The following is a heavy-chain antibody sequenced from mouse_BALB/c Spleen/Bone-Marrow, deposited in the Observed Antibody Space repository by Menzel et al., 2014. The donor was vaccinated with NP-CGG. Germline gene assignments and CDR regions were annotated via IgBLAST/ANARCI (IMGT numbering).Heavy chain of an antibody. CDR1: GYTFASYT. Sequence: VQLQQSGAELARPGASVKMSCKASGYTFASYTMLWVKQRPGQGLEWIGYINPSSGYTNYNQKFKDKATLTADKSSSTAYMQLSSLTSEDSAVYYCARESLYGSNYYWGQGTTLTVSS. D-gene: IGHD1-1*01. V-gene: IGHV1-4*01. CDR3: ARESLYGSNYY. J-gene: IGHJ2*01. CDR2: INPSSGYT.